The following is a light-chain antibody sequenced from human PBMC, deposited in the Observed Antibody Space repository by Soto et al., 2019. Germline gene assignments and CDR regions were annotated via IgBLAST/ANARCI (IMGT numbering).Light chain of an antibody. J-gene: IGLJ2*01. CDR3: NSYTSSSTVV. V-gene: IGLV2-14*03. Sequence: QSVLTQPASMSGSPGQSITISCTGASSDVGGYNYVSWYQQNPGKAPKLLIYDVSNRPSGVSNRFSGSKSGNTASLTISGLQAEDEADYYCNSYTSSSTVVFGGGTKLTVL. CDR1: SSDVGGYNY. CDR2: DVS.